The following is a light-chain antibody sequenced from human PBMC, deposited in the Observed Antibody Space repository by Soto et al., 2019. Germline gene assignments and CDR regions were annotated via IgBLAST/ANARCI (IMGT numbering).Light chain of an antibody. V-gene: IGLV2-8*01. J-gene: IGLJ1*01. CDR3: SSYAGSNXYV. CDR2: EVS. Sequence: QSALTQPPSASGSPGQSVTISCTGTSSDVGDHNYVSWYQHHPGKAPKLVIYEVSQRPSGVPDRFSGSKSGNXASLTVSGLXXDDEAXYYCSSYAGSNXYVFXXG. CDR1: SSDVGDHNY.